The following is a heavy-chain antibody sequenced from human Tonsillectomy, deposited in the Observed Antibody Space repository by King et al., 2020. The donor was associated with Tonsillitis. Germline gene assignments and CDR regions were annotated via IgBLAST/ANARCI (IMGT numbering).Heavy chain of an antibody. CDR2: IYYSGST. CDR1: GGSVSSGSYY. D-gene: IGHD3-9*01. Sequence: QLQESGPGLVKPSETLSLTCTVSGGSVSSGSYYWSWIRQPPGQGLEWIGYIYYSGSTHYTPPLKSRVTISLYTSKNHFSLKLSSVTAADTGVYYCARVYYDILTGDSPHGWLDPWGQGTLVTVSS. V-gene: IGHV4-61*03. CDR3: ARVYYDILTGDSPHGWLDP. J-gene: IGHJ5*02.